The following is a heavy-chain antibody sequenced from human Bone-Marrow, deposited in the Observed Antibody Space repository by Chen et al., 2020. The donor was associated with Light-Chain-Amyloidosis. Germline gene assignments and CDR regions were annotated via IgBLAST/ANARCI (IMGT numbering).Heavy chain of an antibody. V-gene: IGHV3-21*01. J-gene: IGHJ4*02. D-gene: IGHD5-12*01. CDR3: AREGGYTSKLDY. Sequence: EVQLVESGGGLVKPGGSPRLTCAASGFTFSDHIMPWVRQAPGKGLEWFSAVTSSSSFMYDADSVKGRFSISRDNAKSSLYLQMNSLRAEDTAVYYCAREGGYTSKLDYWGQGTLVTVSS. CDR2: VTSSSSFM. CDR1: GFTFSDHI.